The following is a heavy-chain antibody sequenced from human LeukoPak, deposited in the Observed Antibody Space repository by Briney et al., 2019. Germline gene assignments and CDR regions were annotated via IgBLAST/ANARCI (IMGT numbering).Heavy chain of an antibody. CDR2: ISGSGGST. D-gene: IGHD6-13*01. CDR3: AKEIGSSWYLRGPFDY. V-gene: IGHV3-23*01. CDR1: GFTLSSYA. J-gene: IGHJ4*02. Sequence: PGGSLRLSCAASGFTLSSYAMSWVRQAPGKGLEWVSAISGSGGSTYYADSVKGPFTISRDNSKNTLYLQMNSLRAEDTAVYYCAKEIGSSWYLRGPFDYWGQGTLVTVSS.